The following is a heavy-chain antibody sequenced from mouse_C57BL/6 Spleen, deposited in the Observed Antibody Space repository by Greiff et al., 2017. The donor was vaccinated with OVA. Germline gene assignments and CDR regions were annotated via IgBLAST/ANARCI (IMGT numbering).Heavy chain of an antibody. J-gene: IGHJ1*03. D-gene: IGHD6-5*01. CDR2: IHPNSGST. CDR3: ARHEVLRESWDD. V-gene: IGHV1-64*01. CDR1: GYTFTSYW. Sequence: QVQLQQPGAELVKPGASVKLSCKASGYTFTSYWMHWVKQRPGQGLEWIGMIHPNSGSTNYNEKFKSKATLTVDKSSSTAYMQLSSLTSEDSAVDFCARHEVLRESWDDWGTGTSVTVSS.